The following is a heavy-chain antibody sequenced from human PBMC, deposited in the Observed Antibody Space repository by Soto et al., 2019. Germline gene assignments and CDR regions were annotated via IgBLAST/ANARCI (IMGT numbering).Heavy chain of an antibody. J-gene: IGHJ4*02. V-gene: IGHV4-59*08. CDR2: IYYSGST. CDR3: ARMPYSSGWHFDY. CDR1: GGSLSSYY. Sequence: PSETLSLTCVVSGGSLSSYYWSWIRQPPGKGLEWIGYIYYSGSTNYNPSLKSRVTISVDTSKNQFSLKLSSVTAADTAVYYCARMPYSSGWHFDYWGQGTLVTVSS. D-gene: IGHD6-19*01.